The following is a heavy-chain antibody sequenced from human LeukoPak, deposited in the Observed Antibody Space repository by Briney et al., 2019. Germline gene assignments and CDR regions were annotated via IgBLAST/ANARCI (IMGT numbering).Heavy chain of an antibody. CDR1: GFTFSSST. CDR3: ARRFSTYFYYGMDV. J-gene: IGHJ6*02. CDR2: ISYDGSNK. D-gene: IGHD3-3*01. Sequence: GGSLRLSCAASGFTFSSSTMHWVRQAPGKGLEWVAVISYDGSNKYYADSVKGRFTISRDNSKNTLYLQMNSLRAEDTAVYYCARRFSTYFYYGMDVWGQGTTVTVSS. V-gene: IGHV3-30-3*01.